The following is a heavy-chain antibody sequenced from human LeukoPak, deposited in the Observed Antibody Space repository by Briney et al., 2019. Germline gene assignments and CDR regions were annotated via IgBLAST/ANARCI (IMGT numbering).Heavy chain of an antibody. Sequence: SETLSLTCTVSGGSISSYSWSWIRQPPGKGLEWIGHVFYSGSTNYNPSLRSRVTLSVDTSKNQFSLKLTSVTAADTAVYYCARDLPYYYDSSGYPDWGQGTLVTVSS. CDR3: ARDLPYYYDSSGYPD. D-gene: IGHD3-22*01. J-gene: IGHJ4*02. CDR2: VFYSGST. V-gene: IGHV4-59*01. CDR1: GGSISSYS.